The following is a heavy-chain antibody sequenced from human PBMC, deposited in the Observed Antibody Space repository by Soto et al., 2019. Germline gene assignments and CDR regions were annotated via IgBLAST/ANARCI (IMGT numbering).Heavy chain of an antibody. V-gene: IGHV1-58*01. D-gene: IGHD2-15*01. CDR1: GFTITSSA. CDR3: AASGSIWLLRFGY. CDR2: IVVGSGNT. Sequence: SVKVSCKASGFTITSSAVQWVRQARGQRLEWIGWIVVGSGNTNYAQKFQERVTITRDMSTSTAYMEPSSLRSEDTAVYYCAASGSIWLLRFGYWGPGTLVTVSS. J-gene: IGHJ4*02.